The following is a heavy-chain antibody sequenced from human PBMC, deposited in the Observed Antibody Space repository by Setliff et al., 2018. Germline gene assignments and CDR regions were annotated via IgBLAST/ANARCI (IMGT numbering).Heavy chain of an antibody. D-gene: IGHD2-8*01. Sequence: SETLSLTCAASGGTFTYYYWTWIRQSPGRGLEWIGEINHTGSTNYDPSLKSRVTISIDTSKNQFSLKLRSVTAADTAVYYCARGGVLGTGDFDYWGQGTLVTVSS. CDR3: ARGGVLGTGDFDY. J-gene: IGHJ4*02. V-gene: IGHV4-34*01. CDR1: GGTFTYYY. CDR2: INHTGST.